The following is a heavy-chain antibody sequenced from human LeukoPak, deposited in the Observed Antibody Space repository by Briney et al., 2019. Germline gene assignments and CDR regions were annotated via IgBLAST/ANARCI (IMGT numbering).Heavy chain of an antibody. V-gene: IGHV3-21*01. Sequence: PGGSLRLSCAASGLSLSSHSMNWVRQAPGKGLEWVSSISSSSSYIYYAESVKGRVTVSRDNAKKSLFLQMNSLRAEDTAVYYCVRGYSNYGYVFDFWGQGTTVTVSS. CDR3: VRGYSNYGYVFDF. CDR1: GLSLSSHS. D-gene: IGHD4-11*01. CDR2: ISSSSSYI. J-gene: IGHJ3*01.